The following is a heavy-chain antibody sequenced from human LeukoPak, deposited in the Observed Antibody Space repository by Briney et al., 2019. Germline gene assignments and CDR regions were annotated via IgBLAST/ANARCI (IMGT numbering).Heavy chain of an antibody. CDR1: GGSISTYY. Sequence: SETLSLTCTVSGGSISTYYWSWVRLPPGKGLEWIGYIYNSGSTKYNPSLKSRVTVSVDTSKNQLSLKLSSVTAADTAVYYCARARPDTAMAVDYWGQGTLVTVSS. CDR2: IYNSGST. CDR3: ARARPDTAMAVDY. D-gene: IGHD5-18*01. V-gene: IGHV4-59*01. J-gene: IGHJ4*02.